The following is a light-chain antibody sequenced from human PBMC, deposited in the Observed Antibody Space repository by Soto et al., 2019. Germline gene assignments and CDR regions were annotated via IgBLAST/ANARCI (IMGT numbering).Light chain of an antibody. CDR2: GAS. CDR1: QSVSRK. J-gene: IGKJ1*01. CDR3: HQYGSSPQT. V-gene: IGKV3-15*01. Sequence: EIVMTQSPATLSVSPGERATLSCRASQSVSRKLAWYQQTRGQAPRLLMYGASTRATGVPARFTGSGSGTDFTLTISRLEPEDVAVFYCHQYGSSPQTFGQGTKVDIK.